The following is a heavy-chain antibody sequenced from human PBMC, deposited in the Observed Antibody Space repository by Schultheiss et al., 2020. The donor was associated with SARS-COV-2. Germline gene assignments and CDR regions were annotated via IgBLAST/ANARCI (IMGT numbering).Heavy chain of an antibody. D-gene: IGHD6-6*01. CDR3: AKVAARRSLYWYFDL. CDR2: ISYDGSNK. Sequence: GGSLRLSCAVSGFTFTNAWMNWVRQAPGKGLEWVAVISYDGSNKYYADSVKGRFTISRDNSKNTLYLQMNSLRAEDTAVYYCAKVAARRSLYWYFDLWGRGTLVTVSS. CDR1: GFTFTNAW. J-gene: IGHJ2*01. V-gene: IGHV3-30*18.